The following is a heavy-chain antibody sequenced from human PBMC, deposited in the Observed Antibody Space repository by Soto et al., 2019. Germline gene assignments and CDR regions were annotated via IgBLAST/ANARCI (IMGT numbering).Heavy chain of an antibody. CDR2: ISWNSGSI. J-gene: IGHJ6*02. V-gene: IGHV3-9*01. CDR1: GFTFDDYA. D-gene: IGHD3-9*01. CDR3: AKDDDNYYYGMDV. Sequence: PGGSLRLSCAASGFTFDDYAMHWVRQAPGKGLEWVSGISWNSGSIGYADSVKGRFTISRDNAKNSLYLQMNSLRAEDTALYYCAKDDDNYYYGMDVWGQGTTVTVSS.